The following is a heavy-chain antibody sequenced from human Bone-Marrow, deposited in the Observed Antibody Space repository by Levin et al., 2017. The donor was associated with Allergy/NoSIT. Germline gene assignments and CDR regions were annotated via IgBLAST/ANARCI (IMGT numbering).Heavy chain of an antibody. CDR1: GFSLSTSGVG. Sequence: KQSGPTLVKPTQTLTLTCTFSGFSLSTSGVGVGWIRQPPGRALEWLAVIYWDDDKRYSPSLKSRLTITKDTSKNQVVLTVTNLDPVDTATYYCAHKNSRYYFGYWGQGTLVTVSS. D-gene: IGHD3-9*01. V-gene: IGHV2-5*02. J-gene: IGHJ4*02. CDR3: AHKNSRYYFGY. CDR2: IYWDDDK.